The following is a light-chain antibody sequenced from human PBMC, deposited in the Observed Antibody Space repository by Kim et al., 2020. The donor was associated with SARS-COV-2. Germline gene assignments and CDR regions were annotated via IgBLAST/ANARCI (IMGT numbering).Light chain of an antibody. V-gene: IGLV2-14*04. CDR1: SSTVYSYNY. CDR2: DVS. CDR3: SSFTSSSTWV. J-gene: IGLJ3*02. Sequence: GQSIPISCTGTSSTVYSYNYVSWYQQHPSTAPKLMIDDVSSTPSGVSNLFCGSKSGNTSSLTISVLQADDEADYHCSSFTSSSTWVFGGGTQLTVL.